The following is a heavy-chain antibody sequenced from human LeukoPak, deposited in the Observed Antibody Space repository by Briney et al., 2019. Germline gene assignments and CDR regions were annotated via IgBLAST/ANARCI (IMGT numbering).Heavy chain of an antibody. CDR3: AGRRRSNDVGNY. CDR1: GGTFSSYA. D-gene: IGHD1-1*01. J-gene: IGHJ4*02. CDR2: ISAYNGNT. V-gene: IGHV1-18*01. Sequence: EASVKVSCKASGGTFSSYAISWVRQAPGQGLEWMGWISAYNGNTNYAQKLQGRVTMTTDTSTSTAYMELRSLRSDDTAVYYCAGRRRSNDVGNYWGQGTLVTVSS.